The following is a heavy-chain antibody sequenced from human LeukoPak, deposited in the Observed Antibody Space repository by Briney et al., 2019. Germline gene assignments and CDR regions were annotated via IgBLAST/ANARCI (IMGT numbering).Heavy chain of an antibody. CDR3: ARRWGDSSGYFLYYYYYMDV. Sequence: PSETLSLTCTVSGGSISSSSYYWGWIRQPPGKGLEWIGSIYYSGSTYYNPSLKSRVTISVDTSKNQLSLKLSSVTAADTAVYYCARRWGDSSGYFLYYYYYMDVWGKGTTVTISS. V-gene: IGHV4-39*07. CDR2: IYYSGST. J-gene: IGHJ6*03. CDR1: GGSISSSSYY. D-gene: IGHD3-22*01.